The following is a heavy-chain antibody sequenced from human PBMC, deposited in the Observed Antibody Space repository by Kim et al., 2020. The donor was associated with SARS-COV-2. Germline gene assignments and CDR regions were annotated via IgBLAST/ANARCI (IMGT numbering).Heavy chain of an antibody. CDR2: NSCSTNT. J-gene: IGHJ2*01. CDR1: GGSISSYNCN. CDR3: ARHL. Sequence: SETLSLTCTVSGGSISSYNCNWIWLRQRPGKELVWFVYNSCSTNTNPNPTRRVPISIDISKSKNQLSLKLVSAAATDASVYDCARHLCGCRILV. V-gene: IGHV4-39*01.